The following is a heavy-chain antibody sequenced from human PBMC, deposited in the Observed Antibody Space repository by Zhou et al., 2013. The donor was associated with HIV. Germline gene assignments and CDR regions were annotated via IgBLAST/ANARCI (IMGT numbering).Heavy chain of an antibody. CDR2: INPNSGGT. D-gene: IGHD3-3*01. J-gene: IGHJ4*02. V-gene: IGHV1-2*02. Sequence: QVHLMQSEAEVKKPGASVRVSCKASGYTFTGYYMHWVRQAPGQGLEWMGWINPNSGGTNYAQKFQGRVTMTRDTSISTAYMELSRLRSDDTAVYYCARDRLRPDFWSGSAGPEDYWGQGTLVTVSS. CDR3: ARDRLRPDFWSGSAGPEDY. CDR1: GYTFTGYY.